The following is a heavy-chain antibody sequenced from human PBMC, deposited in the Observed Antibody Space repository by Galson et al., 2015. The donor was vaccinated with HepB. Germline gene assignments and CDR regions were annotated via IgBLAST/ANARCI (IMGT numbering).Heavy chain of an antibody. D-gene: IGHD6-19*01. CDR1: GFSFSSHS. J-gene: IGHJ4*02. CDR2: ISSDSVYI. CDR3: AGSPYSGVVASTVVNF. V-gene: IGHV3-21*01. Sequence: SLRLSCAASGFSFSSHSMNWVRQAPGKGLEWVSSISSDSVYIYYADSVKGRFTISRDNAKNSLYLQMNSLRAEDTAVYYCAGSPYSGVVASTVVNFWGQGTLVAVSS.